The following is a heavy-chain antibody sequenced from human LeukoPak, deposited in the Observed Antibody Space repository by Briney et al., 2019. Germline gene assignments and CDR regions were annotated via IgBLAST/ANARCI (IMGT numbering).Heavy chain of an antibody. D-gene: IGHD3-22*01. CDR1: GFTVSSNY. V-gene: IGHV3-66*01. Sequence: GGSLRLSCAASGFTVSSNYMSWVRQAPGKGLEWVSVIYSGGSTYYADSVKGRFTIYRDNSKNTLYLQMNSLRAEDTAVYYCARDLDYYDSSGYFYWGQGALVTVSS. CDR2: IYSGGST. J-gene: IGHJ4*02. CDR3: ARDLDYYDSSGYFY.